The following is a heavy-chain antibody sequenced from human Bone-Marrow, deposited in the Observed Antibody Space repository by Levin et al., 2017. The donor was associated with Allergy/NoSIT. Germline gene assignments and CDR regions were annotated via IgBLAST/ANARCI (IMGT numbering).Heavy chain of an antibody. CDR2: IDGVGSTI. CDR3: ARDRGAYDSDY. CDR1: GFTFSDYY. D-gene: IGHD5-12*01. Sequence: GGSLRLSCAASGFTFSDYYMTWIRQAPGKGLEWLSYIDGVGSTINYADSVRGRFTIYRDNAKNSLYLQMNSLRAEDTAIYYCARDRGAYDSDYWGQGTLVTVSS. J-gene: IGHJ4*02. V-gene: IGHV3-11*01.